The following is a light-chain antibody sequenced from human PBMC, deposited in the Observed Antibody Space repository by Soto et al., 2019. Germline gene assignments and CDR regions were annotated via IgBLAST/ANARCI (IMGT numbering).Light chain of an antibody. J-gene: IGLJ1*01. Sequence: QSALTQPASVSGSPRQSITISCTGTSSDVGGYKYVSWYQQHPGKAPKLIIYEVTNRPSGVSNRFSGSKSGNTASLTISGLQAEDEADYYCSSYTSTSTKVFGTGTKLT. V-gene: IGLV2-14*01. CDR3: SSYTSTSTKV. CDR2: EVT. CDR1: SSDVGGYKY.